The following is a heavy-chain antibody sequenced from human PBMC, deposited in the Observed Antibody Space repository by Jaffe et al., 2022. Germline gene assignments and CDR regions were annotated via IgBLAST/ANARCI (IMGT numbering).Heavy chain of an antibody. CDR1: GGSISSGSYY. J-gene: IGHJ4*02. CDR3: ARSLIYETTYYFDY. CDR2: IYTSGST. Sequence: QVQLQESGPGLVKPSQTLSLTCTVSGGSISSGSYYWSWIRQPAGKGLEWIGRIYTSGSTNYNPSLKSRVTISVDTSKNQFSLKLSSVTAADTAVYYCARSLIYETTYYFDYWGQGTLVTVSS. D-gene: IGHD3-22*01. V-gene: IGHV4-61*02.